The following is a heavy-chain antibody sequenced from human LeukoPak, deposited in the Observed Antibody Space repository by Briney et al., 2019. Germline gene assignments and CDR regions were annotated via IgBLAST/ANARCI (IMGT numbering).Heavy chain of an antibody. J-gene: IGHJ6*02. V-gene: IGHV3-23*01. CDR1: GFTFSSYA. CDR3: AKAYGSGSYFYYGMDV. D-gene: IGHD3-10*01. Sequence: GGSLRLSCAASGFTFSSYAMSWVRQAPGKELEWVSAISGSGGSTYYADSVKGRFTISRDNSENTLYLQMNSLRAEDTAVYYCAKAYGSGSYFYYGMDVWGQGTTVTVSS. CDR2: ISGSGGST.